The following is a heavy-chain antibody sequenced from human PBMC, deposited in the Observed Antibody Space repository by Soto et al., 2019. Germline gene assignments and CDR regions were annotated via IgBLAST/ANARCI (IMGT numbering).Heavy chain of an antibody. Sequence: GGSLRLSCAGSGFTFDRYNMNWVRQAPGKGLEWVSYISSSSTTIYYADSVKGRFTISRDNAKNSMFLEMSSLRADDTAVYYCARGENWNGYYYYGMDVWGQGTTVTVSS. CDR2: ISSSSTTI. CDR1: GFTFDRYN. J-gene: IGHJ6*02. V-gene: IGHV3-48*01. CDR3: ARGENWNGYYYYGMDV. D-gene: IGHD1-1*01.